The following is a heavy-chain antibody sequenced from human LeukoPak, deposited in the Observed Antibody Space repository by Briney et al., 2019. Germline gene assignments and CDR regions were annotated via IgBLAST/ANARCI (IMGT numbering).Heavy chain of an antibody. J-gene: IGHJ4*02. V-gene: IGHV3-23*01. Sequence: GGSLRLSCAASGFTFSSYAMSWVRQAPGKGLEWVSAISGSGGSTYYADSVKGRFTISRDNSKNTLYLQMNSLRAEDTAVYYCAKDITYYDFWSGYYPDWGQGTLVTVSS. CDR2: ISGSGGST. D-gene: IGHD3-3*01. CDR1: GFTFSSYA. CDR3: AKDITYYDFWSGYYPD.